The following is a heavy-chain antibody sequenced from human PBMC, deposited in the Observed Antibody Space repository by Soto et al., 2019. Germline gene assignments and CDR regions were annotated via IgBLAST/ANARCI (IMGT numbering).Heavy chain of an antibody. Sequence: EVHLVDSGGGLVQPGGSMRLSCAASGFSFSVSSMHWVRQASGKGLEWLGRIRSKASNYATTYSESVRGRFMLSRDDSQDTMFLQMYSLRTEDTAMYYCAIEAAGFGHWGQGTLVTVSS. CDR2: IRSKASNYAT. D-gene: IGHD6-13*01. V-gene: IGHV3-73*01. J-gene: IGHJ4*02. CDR3: AIEAAGFGH. CDR1: GFSFSVSS.